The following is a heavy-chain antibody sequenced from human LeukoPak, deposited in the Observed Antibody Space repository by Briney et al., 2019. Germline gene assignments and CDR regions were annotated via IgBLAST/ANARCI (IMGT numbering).Heavy chain of an antibody. CDR3: TRHAWTQLGMHAFDI. CDR2: IRSKANSYAT. V-gene: IGHV3-73*01. CDR1: GFTFSGSA. J-gene: IGHJ3*02. D-gene: IGHD5-18*01. Sequence: GGSLKLSCAASGFTFSGSAMHWVRQASGKGLEWVGRIRSKANSYATAYAASVRGRFTISRDDSKNTAYLQMNSLKTEDTAVYYCTRHAWTQLGMHAFDIWGQGTMVTVSS.